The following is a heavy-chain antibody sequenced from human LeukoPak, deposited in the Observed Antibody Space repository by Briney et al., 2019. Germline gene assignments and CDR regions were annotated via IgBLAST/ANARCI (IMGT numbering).Heavy chain of an antibody. Sequence: SETLSLTCTVSGGSISSDVYYWSWIRQPAGKGLEWIGRIYASGSTTYNSSLKSRVTISIDTPKNQFSLKLTSVTAADTAVYYCAGTRRYCSGGSCYNWFDPWGQGTLVTVSS. D-gene: IGHD2-15*01. CDR2: IYASGST. V-gene: IGHV4-61*02. J-gene: IGHJ5*02. CDR1: GGSISSDVYY. CDR3: AGTRRYCSGGSCYNWFDP.